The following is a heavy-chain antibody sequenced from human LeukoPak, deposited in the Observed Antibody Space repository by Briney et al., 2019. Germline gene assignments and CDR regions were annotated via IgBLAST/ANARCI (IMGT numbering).Heavy chain of an antibody. D-gene: IGHD2/OR15-2a*01. V-gene: IGHV4-59*01. CDR2: IYYSGST. CDR1: GGSISSYY. J-gene: IGHJ4*02. CDR3: ARDLEL. Sequence: SETLSLTCTVSGGSISSYYWSWIRQPPGKGLEWIGYIYYSGSTNYNPSLKSRVTISVDTSKNQFSLKLSSVTAADTAVYYCARDLELWGQGTPVTVSS.